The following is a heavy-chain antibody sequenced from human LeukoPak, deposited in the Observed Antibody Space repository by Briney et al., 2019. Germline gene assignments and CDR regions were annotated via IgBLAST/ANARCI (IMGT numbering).Heavy chain of an antibody. J-gene: IGHJ6*03. CDR2: IRSKANSYAT. CDR3: AKAASRSFYYMDV. Sequence: PGGSLRLSCAASGFTFSGSAMHWVRQASGKGLEWVGRIRSKANSYATAYAASVKGRFTISRDDSKNTAYLQMNSLRAEDTAVYYCAKAASRSFYYMDVWGKGTTVTISS. D-gene: IGHD1-26*01. CDR1: GFTFSGSA. V-gene: IGHV3-73*01.